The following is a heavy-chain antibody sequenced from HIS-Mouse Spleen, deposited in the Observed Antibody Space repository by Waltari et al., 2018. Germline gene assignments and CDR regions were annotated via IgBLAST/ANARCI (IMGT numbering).Heavy chain of an antibody. J-gene: IGHJ2*01. CDR1: GGSISISSYY. D-gene: IGHD6-13*01. CDR2: IYYSGST. V-gene: IGHV4-39*07. Sequence: QLQLQESGPGLVKPSETLSLTCTVSGGSISISSYYWGWIRQTPGKGLEWIGSIYYSGSTYYNPTITSRVPISVDTSKNQFSLKLRAVTAADTAVYYCAREIPYSSSWYDWYFDLWGRGTLVTVSS. CDR3: AREIPYSSSWYDWYFDL.